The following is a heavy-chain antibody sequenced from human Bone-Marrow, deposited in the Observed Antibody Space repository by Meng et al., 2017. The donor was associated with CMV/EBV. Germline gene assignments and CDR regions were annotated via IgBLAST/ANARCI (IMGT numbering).Heavy chain of an antibody. CDR1: GYSISSVYY. D-gene: IGHD3-16*01. CDR3: ARYTFGGVRVYYYGMDV. J-gene: IGHJ6*02. CDR2: IYHSGST. V-gene: IGHV4-38-2*02. Sequence: SETLSLTCTVSGYSISSVYYWGWIRQPPGKGLEWIGSIYHSGSTYYNPSLKSRVTISVDTSKNQFSLKLSSVTAADTAVYYCARYTFGGVRVYYYGMDVWGQGTTVTVSS.